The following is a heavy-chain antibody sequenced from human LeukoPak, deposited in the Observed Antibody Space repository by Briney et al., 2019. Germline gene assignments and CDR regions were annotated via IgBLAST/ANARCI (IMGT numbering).Heavy chain of an antibody. D-gene: IGHD5-18*01. CDR1: GGTFSSYA. Sequence: SVKVSCKASGGTFSSYAISWVRQAPGQGLEWMGGIIPIFGTANYAQKFQGRVTITADKSTSTAYMELSSLRSEDTAVYYCARDRGYSYGPLAYWGQGTLVTVSS. J-gene: IGHJ4*02. CDR2: IIPIFGTA. V-gene: IGHV1-69*06. CDR3: ARDRGYSYGPLAY.